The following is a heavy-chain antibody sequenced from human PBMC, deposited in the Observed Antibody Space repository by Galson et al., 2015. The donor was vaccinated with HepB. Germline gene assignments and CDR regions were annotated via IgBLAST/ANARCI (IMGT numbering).Heavy chain of an antibody. CDR2: ISHSGSN. J-gene: IGHJ6*03. CDR1: GGSFSDYS. CDR3: ARRARGKSLYQLARRQYYYYYIDV. D-gene: IGHD2-2*01. Sequence: ATLSPTCAVYGGSFSDYSWNWIRQPPGKGLEWVGEISHSGSNNYNPSLKGRVSISGDTSKNQFSLNLNSVTAAATAVYYGARRARGKSLYQLARRQYYYYYIDVWGKGTTVTVSS. V-gene: IGHV4-34*01.